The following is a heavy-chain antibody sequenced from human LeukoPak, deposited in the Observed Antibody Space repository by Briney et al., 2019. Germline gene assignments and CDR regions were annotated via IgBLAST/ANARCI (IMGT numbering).Heavy chain of an antibody. CDR1: GFTFSSYG. D-gene: IGHD1-26*01. CDR3: ARDLHVGDYVGY. V-gene: IGHV3-33*01. J-gene: IGHJ4*02. Sequence: GGSLRLSCAASGFTFSSYGMHWVRQAPGKGLEWVAVIGYDGSNKYYADSVKGRFTISRDNSKNTLYLQMNSLRAEDTAVYYCARDLHVGDYVGYWGQGTLVTVSS. CDR2: IGYDGSNK.